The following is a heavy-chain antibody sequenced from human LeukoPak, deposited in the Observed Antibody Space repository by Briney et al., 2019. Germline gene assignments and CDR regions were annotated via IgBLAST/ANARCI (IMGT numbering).Heavy chain of an antibody. CDR2: IYDSGST. V-gene: IGHV4-39*07. D-gene: IGHD2-15*01. CDR1: GGSIRSSYYY. Sequence: SETLSLTCTVSGGSIRSSYYYWGWIRQPPGKGLEWIGSIYDSGSTYYNPSLKSRVTISVDTSKNQFSLKLSSVTAADTAVYYCAREMVGIAFDIWGQGTMVTVSS. J-gene: IGHJ3*02. CDR3: AREMVGIAFDI.